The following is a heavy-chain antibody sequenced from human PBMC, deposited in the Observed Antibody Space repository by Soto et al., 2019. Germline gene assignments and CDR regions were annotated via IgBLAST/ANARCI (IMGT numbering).Heavy chain of an antibody. CDR3: AREQYSGNWEH. CDR1: GYNFTNYG. D-gene: IGHD6-13*01. V-gene: IGHV1-18*01. Sequence: QVQLVQSGAEVKKPGASVKVSCKASGYNFTNYGISWVRQAPGQGLEWIGWISAYNGNTQYSQKLQDRVTMTTDTSTSTADVELRSMRSDDTAVYYGAREQYSGNWEHRGQGTLVTVSS. J-gene: IGHJ1*01. CDR2: ISAYNGNT.